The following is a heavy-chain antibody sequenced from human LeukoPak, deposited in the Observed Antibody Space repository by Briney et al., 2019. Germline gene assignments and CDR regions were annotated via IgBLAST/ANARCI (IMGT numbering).Heavy chain of an antibody. CDR1: GFTFSSYE. D-gene: IGHD3-10*01. J-gene: IGHJ4*02. Sequence: PGGSLRLSCAASGFTFSSYEMNWVRQAPGKGLEWVAVISYDGSNKYYADSVKGRFTISRDNPKNTLYLQMNSLRAEDTAVYYCAAVRGVTLFDYWGQGTLVTVSS. CDR3: AAVRGVTLFDY. CDR2: ISYDGSNK. V-gene: IGHV3-30*03.